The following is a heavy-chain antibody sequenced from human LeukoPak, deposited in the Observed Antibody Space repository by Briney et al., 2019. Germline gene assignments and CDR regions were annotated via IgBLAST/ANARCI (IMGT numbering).Heavy chain of an antibody. J-gene: IGHJ4*02. D-gene: IGHD3-3*01. CDR2: INPNSGGT. CDR1: GYTFTGYY. Sequence: ASVKVSCKASGYTFTGYYIHWVRQAPGQGLEWMGWINPNSGGTNYAQKFQGRVTMTRDTSISTAYMELSRLRSDDTAVYYCARDQIDDFWSGQMEPACFDYWGQGTLVTVSS. CDR3: ARDQIDDFWSGQMEPACFDY. V-gene: IGHV1-2*02.